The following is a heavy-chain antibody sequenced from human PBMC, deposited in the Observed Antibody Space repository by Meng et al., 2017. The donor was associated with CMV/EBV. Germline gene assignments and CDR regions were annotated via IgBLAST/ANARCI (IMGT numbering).Heavy chain of an antibody. D-gene: IGHD6-19*01. CDR3: ARGGSGWCYFDY. Sequence: GGSLRLSCAASGFTVSSNYMSWVRQAPGKGLEWVSVIYSGGSTYYADSVKGRFTISRDNSKNTLYLQMNSLRAEDTAVYCCARGGSGWCYFDYWGQGTLVTVSS. CDR1: GFTVSSNY. J-gene: IGHJ4*02. V-gene: IGHV3-53*01. CDR2: IYSGGST.